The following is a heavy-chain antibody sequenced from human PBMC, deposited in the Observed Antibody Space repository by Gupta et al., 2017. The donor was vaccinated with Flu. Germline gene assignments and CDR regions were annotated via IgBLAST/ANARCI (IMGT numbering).Heavy chain of an antibody. D-gene: IGHD3/OR15-3a*01. Sequence: QMQLQESGPRLVKPSQTLSLTCTVSGGSVNVFSYFWSWIRQEPGKGLEWIGDVHASGTAYYNPPLRSSLMMSTDTSKNEFSLEVTSVTAADTAIYYCARRGTYSFDLWGQGALVTVSS. CDR3: ARRGTYSFDL. CDR2: VHASGTA. V-gene: IGHV4-31*03. J-gene: IGHJ4*02. CDR1: GGSVNVFSYF.